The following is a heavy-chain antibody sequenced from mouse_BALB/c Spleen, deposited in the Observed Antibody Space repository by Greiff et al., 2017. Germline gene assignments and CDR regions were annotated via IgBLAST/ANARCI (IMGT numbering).Heavy chain of an antibody. CDR1: GYTFTSYY. Sequence: QVHVKQSGAELVKPGASVKLSCKASGYTFTSYYMYWVKQRPGQGLEWIGEINPSNGGTNFNEKFKSKATLTVDKSSSTAYMQLSSLTSEDSAVYYCTSWFADWGQGTLGTVSA. J-gene: IGHJ3*01. CDR3: TSWFAD. V-gene: IGHV1S81*02. CDR2: INPSNGGT.